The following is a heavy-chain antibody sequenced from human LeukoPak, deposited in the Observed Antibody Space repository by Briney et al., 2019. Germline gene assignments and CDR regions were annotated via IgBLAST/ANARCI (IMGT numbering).Heavy chain of an antibody. CDR3: ARGPRVQTYYDFWSGYYTGSQVDWFDP. D-gene: IGHD3-3*01. V-gene: IGHV4-39*07. CDR1: GGSISSSSYY. J-gene: IGHJ5*02. CDR2: IYYSGST. Sequence: PSETLSLTCTVSGGSISSSSYYWGWIRQPPGKGLEWIGSIYYSGSTYYNPSLKSRVTISVDTSKNQFSLKLSSVTAADTAVYYCARGPRVQTYYDFWSGYYTGSQVDWFDPWGQGTLVTVSS.